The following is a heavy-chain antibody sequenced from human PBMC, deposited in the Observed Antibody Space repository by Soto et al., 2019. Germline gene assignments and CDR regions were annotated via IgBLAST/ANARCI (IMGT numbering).Heavy chain of an antibody. CDR1: GGSISSGGYY. CDR2: IYYSGST. D-gene: IGHD2-8*02. V-gene: IGHV4-31*03. J-gene: IGHJ4*02. CDR3: ARGIQVVYANYFDY. Sequence: SETLSLTCPVSGGSISSGGYYWSWIRQHPGKGLEWIGYIYYSGSTYYNPSLKSRVTISVDTSKNQFSLKLGSVTAADTAVYYCARGIQVVYANYFDYWGQGTLVTVSS.